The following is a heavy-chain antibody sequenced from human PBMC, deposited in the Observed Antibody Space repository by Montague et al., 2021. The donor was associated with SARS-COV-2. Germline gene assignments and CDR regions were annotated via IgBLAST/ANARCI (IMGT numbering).Heavy chain of an antibody. CDR2: TYYSGST. D-gene: IGHD3-10*01. J-gene: IGHJ3*02. CDR3: ARHTPERITMVQAFDI. CDR1: GGSISSYY. Sequence: SETLSLTCTVSGGSISSYYWSWIRQPPGKGLEWIGYTYYSGSTNYNPSLKSRVTISVDTSKNQFSLKLSSVTAADTAAYYCARHTPERITMVQAFDIWGQGTMVTVSS. V-gene: IGHV4-59*08.